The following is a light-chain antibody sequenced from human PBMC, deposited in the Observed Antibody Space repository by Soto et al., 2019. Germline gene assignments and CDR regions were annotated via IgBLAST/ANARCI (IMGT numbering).Light chain of an antibody. J-gene: IGLJ1*01. V-gene: IGLV1-40*01. CDR3: QSYDSSLSGYV. Sequence: QSVLTQPPSVSGAPGQRVTISCTGSSSNIGAGYDVHWYQQLPGTAPKLLIYGNSNRPSQVPDRFSGSKSGTSASLAITGLQAEDEADYYCQSYDSSLSGYVFGTGTQLTV. CDR1: SSNIGAGYD. CDR2: GNS.